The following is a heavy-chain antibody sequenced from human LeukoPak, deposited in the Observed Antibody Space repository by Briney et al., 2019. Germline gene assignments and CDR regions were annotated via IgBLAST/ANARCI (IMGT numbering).Heavy chain of an antibody. CDR1: EFTFSSYE. D-gene: IGHD3-3*01. V-gene: IGHV3-48*03. Sequence: PGGSLRLSCEASEFTFSSYEMNWVRQAPGKGLEWVSYISSSAGSIYYADSVKGRFTISRDNAKKSLYLQMNSLRVEDTAVYYCARAGVNQYFQNWGHGTLVTVSS. CDR2: ISSSAGSI. CDR3: ARAGVNQYFQN. J-gene: IGHJ1*01.